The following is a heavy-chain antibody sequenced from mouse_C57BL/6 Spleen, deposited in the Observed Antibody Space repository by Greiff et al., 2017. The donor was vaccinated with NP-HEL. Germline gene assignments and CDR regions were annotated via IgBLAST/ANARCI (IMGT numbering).Heavy chain of an antibody. Sequence: VQLKQSGAELVRPGASVKLSCTASGFNIKDDYMHWVKQRPEQGLEWIGWIDPENGDTEYASKFQGKATITADTSSNTAYLQLSSLTSEDTAVYYCTTGQALFAYWGQGTLVTVSA. CDR3: TTGQALFAY. J-gene: IGHJ3*01. CDR2: IDPENGDT. V-gene: IGHV14-4*01. D-gene: IGHD3-2*02. CDR1: GFNIKDDY.